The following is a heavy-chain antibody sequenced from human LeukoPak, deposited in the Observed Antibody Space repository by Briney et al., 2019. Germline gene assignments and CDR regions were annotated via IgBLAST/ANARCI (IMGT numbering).Heavy chain of an antibody. CDR1: GGSISSGGYC. CDR3: ARDFWSGYNPPDYYYGMDV. CDR2: IYYSGST. J-gene: IGHJ6*02. Sequence: PSQTLSLTCTVSGGSISSGGYCWSWIRQHPGKGLEWIGYIYYSGSTYYNPSLKSRVAISVDTSKNQFSLKLSSVTAADTAVYYCARDFWSGYNPPDYYYGMDVWGQGTTVTVSS. V-gene: IGHV4-31*03. D-gene: IGHD3-3*01.